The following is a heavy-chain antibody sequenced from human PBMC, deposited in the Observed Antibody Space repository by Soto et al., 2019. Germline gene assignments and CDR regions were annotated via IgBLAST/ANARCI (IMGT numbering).Heavy chain of an antibody. V-gene: IGHV1-69*13. Sequence: VASVKVSCKASGGTFSSYVISWVRQAPGQGLEWMGGIIPIFGKANYAQNFQGRVTITADESTSTVYMELSSLRSEDTAVYYCASNYYDRSCYYFVGDYFYYYAMDVWRQRTTVTVSS. CDR2: IIPIFGKA. D-gene: IGHD3-22*01. CDR1: GGTFSSYV. CDR3: ASNYYDRSCYYFVGDYFYYYAMDV. J-gene: IGHJ6*02.